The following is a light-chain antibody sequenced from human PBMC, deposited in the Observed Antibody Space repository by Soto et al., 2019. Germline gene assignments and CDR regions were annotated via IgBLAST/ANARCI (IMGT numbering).Light chain of an antibody. CDR3: QQHISWPLT. Sequence: EIVLTQSPATLSLSPGERATLSCSATQRVTNSLAWYQQKPGQAPRLLVYDASNRANGIPPWFSGSGSARDFTLPISNLEPEDFAVYYCQQHISWPLTFGGGTKVDI. CDR1: QRVTNS. CDR2: DAS. V-gene: IGKV3-11*02. J-gene: IGKJ4*01.